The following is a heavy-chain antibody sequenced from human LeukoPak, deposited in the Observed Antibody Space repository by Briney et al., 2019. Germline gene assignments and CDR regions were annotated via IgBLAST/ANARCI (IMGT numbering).Heavy chain of an antibody. D-gene: IGHD2-2*01. V-gene: IGHV7-4-1*02. CDR2: INTNTGNP. CDR1: GYTFTNYA. J-gene: IGHJ3*01. Sequence: GASVKVSCKASGYTFTNYAMNWVRQAPGQGLEWMGWINTNTGNPTYAQDFTGRFVFSLDTSVSTAYLQISSLKADDTAVYYCARDPMGYCSXTSCYXSAFDXWGQGTMVTVSS. CDR3: ARDPMGYCSXTSCYXSAFDX.